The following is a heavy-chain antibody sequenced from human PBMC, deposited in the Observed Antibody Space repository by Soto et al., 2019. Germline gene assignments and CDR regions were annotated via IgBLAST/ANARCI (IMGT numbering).Heavy chain of an antibody. D-gene: IGHD3-22*01. CDR2: IYSSGST. CDR1: GGSINSYY. CDR3: ARHRVVYDSSGYYYYDYGMDV. J-gene: IGHJ6*02. Sequence: SETLSLTCTVSGGSINSYYWSWIRQPPGKGLEWIGHIYSSGSTNYNPSHKTRVTMSLDTSKNQFSLKMNSVSAADTAVYYCARHRVVYDSSGYYYYDYGMDVWGQGTTVTVSS. V-gene: IGHV4-59*01.